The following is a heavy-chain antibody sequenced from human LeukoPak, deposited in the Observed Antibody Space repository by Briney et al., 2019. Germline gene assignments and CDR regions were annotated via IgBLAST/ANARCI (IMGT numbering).Heavy chain of an antibody. V-gene: IGHV3-23*01. J-gene: IGHJ4*02. CDR1: GFTFSSYA. CDR3: ARIRDGSNFGRGLDS. CDR2: ISGSGGST. D-gene: IGHD3-3*01. Sequence: GGSLRLSCAASGFTFSSYAMSWVRQAPGKGLEWVSAISGSGGSTYNADSMKGRFTISRDNSKNTLYLQMNSLRAEDTAVYYCARIRDGSNFGRGLDSWGQGTLVTVSS.